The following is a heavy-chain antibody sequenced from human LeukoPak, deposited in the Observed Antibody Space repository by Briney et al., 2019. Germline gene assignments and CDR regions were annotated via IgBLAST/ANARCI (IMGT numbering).Heavy chain of an antibody. CDR1: GGTFSSYA. J-gene: IGHJ4*02. CDR3: ASSYSYGYVFDY. V-gene: IGHV1-69*01. Sequence: ASVKVSCKASGGTFSSYAISWVRQAPGQGLEWMGGIIPIFGTANYAQKFQGRVTITADESTSTAYMELSRLRSDDTAVYYCASSYSYGYVFDYWGQGTLATVSS. D-gene: IGHD5-18*01. CDR2: IIPIFGTA.